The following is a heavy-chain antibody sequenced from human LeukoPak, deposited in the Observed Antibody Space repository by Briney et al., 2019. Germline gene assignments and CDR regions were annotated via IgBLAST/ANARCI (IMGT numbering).Heavy chain of an antibody. CDR2: INPNSGGT. V-gene: IGHV1-2*02. D-gene: IGHD5-24*01. J-gene: IGHJ3*02. CDR1: GYTFTGYY. CDR3: ARDDGYNQNDAFDI. Sequence: ASVKVSCKAFGYTFTGYYTHWVRQAPGQGLEWMGWINPNSGGTNYAQKFQGRVTMTRDTSISTAYVELNRLTYDDTAMYYCARDDGYNQNDAFDIWGQGTMVTVSS.